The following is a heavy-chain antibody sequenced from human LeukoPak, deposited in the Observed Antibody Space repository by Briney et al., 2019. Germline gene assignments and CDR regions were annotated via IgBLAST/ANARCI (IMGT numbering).Heavy chain of an antibody. V-gene: IGHV3-66*01. D-gene: IGHD6-13*01. Sequence: GGSLRLSYAASGFTVSSNYMSWVRQAPGKGLEWVSVIYSGGSTYYADSVKGRFTISRDNSKNTLYLQMNSLRAEDTAVYYCARAWYSSSWQKFFDYWGQGTLVTVSS. CDR1: GFTVSSNY. CDR2: IYSGGST. CDR3: ARAWYSSSWQKFFDY. J-gene: IGHJ4*02.